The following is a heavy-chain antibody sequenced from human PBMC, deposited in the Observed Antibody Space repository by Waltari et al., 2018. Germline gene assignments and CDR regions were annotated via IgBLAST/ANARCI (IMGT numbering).Heavy chain of an antibody. Sequence: EVQLVESGGVVVQPGGSLRLSCAASGFTFDDYAMHWVRQAPGKGLEWVSLISWDGGSTYYADSVKGRFTISRDNSKNSLYLQMNSLRAEDTALYYCAKDSGRRSSTLDYWGQGTLVTVSS. J-gene: IGHJ4*02. D-gene: IGHD6-13*01. CDR3: AKDSGRRSSTLDY. CDR1: GFTFDDYA. V-gene: IGHV3-43D*03. CDR2: ISWDGGST.